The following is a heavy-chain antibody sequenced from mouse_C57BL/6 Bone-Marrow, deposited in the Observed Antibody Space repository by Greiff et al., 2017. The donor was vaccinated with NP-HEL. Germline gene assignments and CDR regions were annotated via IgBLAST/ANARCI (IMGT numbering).Heavy chain of an antibody. J-gene: IGHJ4*01. CDR3: ARRRSVDSSGYSYAMDY. V-gene: IGHV5-15*01. CDR2: ISTLAYSI. CDR1: GFTFSDYG. D-gene: IGHD3-2*02. Sequence: EVKLVESGGGLVQPGGSLKLSCAASGFTFSDYGMAWVRQAPRKGLEWVAFISTLAYSIYYADTVTGRFTISTDNAKNTLYLQMSSLRSGDTAMYYCARRRSVDSSGYSYAMDYWGQGTSVTVSS.